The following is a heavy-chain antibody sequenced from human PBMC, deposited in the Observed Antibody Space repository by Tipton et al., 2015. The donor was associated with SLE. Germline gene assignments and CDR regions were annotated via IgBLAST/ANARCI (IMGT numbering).Heavy chain of an antibody. J-gene: IGHJ3*02. V-gene: IGHV1-3*01. CDR3: ARERPGVGTLAFDI. Sequence: QLVQSGAEVKKPGASVKVSCKASGYTFTSYAMHWVRQAPGQRLEWMGWINAGNGNTKYSQKFQGRVTITRDTSASTAYMELSSLRSEDTAVYYCARERPGVGTLAFDIWGQGTMVTVSS. CDR1: GYTFTSYA. D-gene: IGHD4-23*01. CDR2: INAGNGNT.